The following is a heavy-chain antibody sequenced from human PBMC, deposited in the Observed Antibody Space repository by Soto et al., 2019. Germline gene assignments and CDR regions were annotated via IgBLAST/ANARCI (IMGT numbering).Heavy chain of an antibody. Sequence: QVQLQESGPGLVKPSQTLSLTCTVSGGSINSGDYYWTWVRQPPGKGLEWIGNIFHSGSTYYTPSLQSRFTISLDTSKNHFSLKLSSVTPADTAVYYCARDRYYGSGTYYNFYSGMDVWGQGTTVTVSS. CDR3: ARDRYYGSGTYYNFYSGMDV. CDR2: IFHSGST. D-gene: IGHD3-10*01. CDR1: GGSINSGDYY. V-gene: IGHV4-30-4*01. J-gene: IGHJ6*02.